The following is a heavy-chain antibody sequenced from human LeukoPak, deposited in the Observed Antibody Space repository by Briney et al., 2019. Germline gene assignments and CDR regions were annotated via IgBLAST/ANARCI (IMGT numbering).Heavy chain of an antibody. V-gene: IGHV3-23*01. CDR3: ANAYYYYDSSGYLPNDY. D-gene: IGHD3-22*01. Sequence: GGSLRLSCAASGFTFSSYAMSWVGPAPGKGLEWVSAISGSGGSTYYADSVKGRFTISRDNSKNTLYLQMNSLRAEDTAVYYCANAYYYYDSSGYLPNDYWGQGTLVTVSS. CDR1: GFTFSSYA. J-gene: IGHJ4*02. CDR2: ISGSGGST.